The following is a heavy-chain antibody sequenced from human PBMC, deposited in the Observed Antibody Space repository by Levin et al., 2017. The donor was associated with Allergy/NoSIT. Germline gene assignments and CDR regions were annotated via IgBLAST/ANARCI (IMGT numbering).Heavy chain of an antibody. Sequence: PGGSLRLSCTVSGDSMGFYYWSWIRQSPGKGLEWIGYIYTSGSTNYNPSLKSRVTISLDKSKSQFSLNLSSVTAADTAIYYCARGGVLMVYPWFDSWGQGTLVTVSS. D-gene: IGHD3-16*01. CDR1: GDSMGFYY. CDR3: ARGGVLMVYPWFDS. CDR2: IYTSGST. J-gene: IGHJ5*01. V-gene: IGHV4-4*09.